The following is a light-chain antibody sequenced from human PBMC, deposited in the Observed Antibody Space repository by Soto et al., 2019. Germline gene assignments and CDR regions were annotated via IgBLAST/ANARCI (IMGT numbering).Light chain of an antibody. J-gene: IGKJ4*01. CDR1: QDIHTW. CDR3: HQANSFPFT. Sequence: DIQMTQSPSSVSASVGDRVTITCRASQDIHTWLAWYQQEPGKAPKLLIYAASSLQSGVPPRFSGSGSGTDFTLTISSLQPEDFATYYCHQANSFPFTFGGGTKVEIK. V-gene: IGKV1-12*02. CDR2: AAS.